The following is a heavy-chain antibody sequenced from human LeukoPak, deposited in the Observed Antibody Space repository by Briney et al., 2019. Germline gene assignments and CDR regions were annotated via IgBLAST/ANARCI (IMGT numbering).Heavy chain of an antibody. CDR3: ARGRRKWEPYYFDY. D-gene: IGHD1-26*01. Sequence: ASVKVSCKASGYTFTGYYMQWVRQAPGQGLEWMGWINPNSGGTNYAQKFQGRVTMTRDTSISTAYMELSRLRSDDTAVYYCARGRRKWEPYYFDYWGQGTLVTVSS. CDR1: GYTFTGYY. CDR2: INPNSGGT. V-gene: IGHV1-2*02. J-gene: IGHJ4*02.